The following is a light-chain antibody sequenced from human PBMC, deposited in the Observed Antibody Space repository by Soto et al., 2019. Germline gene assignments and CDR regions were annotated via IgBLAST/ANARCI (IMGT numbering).Light chain of an antibody. CDR2: RAS. CDR1: QSVSSN. Sequence: DILMTQSPATLSLSPGGRATLSCRASQSVSSNLAWYQQKPGQAPRLLIQRASTRATGIPARFSGSGSGTEFTLTISSLQSEDFAVYFCQQYNNWPETFGHGPKVEIK. V-gene: IGKV3-15*01. CDR3: QQYNNWPET. J-gene: IGKJ1*01.